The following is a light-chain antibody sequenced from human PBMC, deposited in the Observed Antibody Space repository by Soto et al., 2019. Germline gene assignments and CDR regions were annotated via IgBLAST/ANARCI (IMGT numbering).Light chain of an antibody. CDR1: SSDVGGYEY. CDR3: SSYAGSNNLV. CDR2: EVI. J-gene: IGLJ1*01. V-gene: IGLV2-8*01. Sequence: QSALTQPPSASGSPGQSVTISCTGSSSDVGGYEYVSWYQQHPGKAPKLIIYEVIKRPSGVPDRFSGSKSGNTASLTVSGLQAEDEADYYCSSYAGSNNLVFGTGTKLTVL.